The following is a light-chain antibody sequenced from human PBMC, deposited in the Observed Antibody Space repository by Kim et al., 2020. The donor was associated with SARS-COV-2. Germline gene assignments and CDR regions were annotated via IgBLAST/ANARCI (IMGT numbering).Light chain of an antibody. Sequence: VALGQTVRITCKGDSLRSYYATWYQQKPGQAPIIVIYGKNIRPSGIPDRFSGSSSGNTASLTITGTQAGDEADYYCNSRDSSDNVVFGGGTQLTVL. V-gene: IGLV3-19*01. CDR2: GKN. J-gene: IGLJ2*01. CDR3: NSRDSSDNVV. CDR1: SLRSYY.